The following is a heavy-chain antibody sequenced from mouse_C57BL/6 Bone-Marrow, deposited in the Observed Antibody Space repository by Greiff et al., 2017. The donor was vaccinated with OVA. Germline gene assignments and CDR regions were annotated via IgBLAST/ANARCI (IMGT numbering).Heavy chain of an antibody. CDR1: GYTFTSYW. J-gene: IGHJ3*01. CDR2: ISPSNGGT. V-gene: IGHV1-53*01. Sequence: QVQLQQPGTELVKPGASVKLSCKASGYTFTSYWMPWVKQRPGQGLEWIGNISPSNGGTNYNEKFKGKATLTVDKSSSTDYMQLSRLTSEDSAVDYCASPYYYDSSAWFAYWGQGTLVTVSA. CDR3: ASPYYYDSSAWFAY. D-gene: IGHD1-1*01.